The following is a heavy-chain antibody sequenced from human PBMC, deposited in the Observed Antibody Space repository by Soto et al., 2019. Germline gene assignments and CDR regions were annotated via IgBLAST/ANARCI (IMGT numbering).Heavy chain of an antibody. Sequence: SSETLSLTCAVYGGSFGGYYWSWIRQPPGKGLEWIGEINHSGSTNYNPSLKSRVTISVDTSRNQFSLKLSSVTAADTAVYYCARAGRRDIVATTSYGMDVWGQGTTVTVSS. V-gene: IGHV4-34*01. CDR3: ARAGRRDIVATTSYGMDV. CDR2: INHSGST. CDR1: GGSFGGYY. D-gene: IGHD5-12*01. J-gene: IGHJ6*02.